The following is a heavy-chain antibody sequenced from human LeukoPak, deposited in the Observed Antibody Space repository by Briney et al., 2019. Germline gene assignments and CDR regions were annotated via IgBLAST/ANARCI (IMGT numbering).Heavy chain of an antibody. CDR1: GFTFSSYA. CDR2: ISYDGSNK. V-gene: IGHV3-30-3*01. J-gene: IGHJ4*02. CDR3: ARGPTIFGVDY. Sequence: GGSLRLSCAASGFTFSSYAMHWVRQAPGKGLEWVAVISYDGSNKYYADSVKGRFTISRDNSKNTLYLQMNSLRAEDTAVYYCARGPTIFGVDYWGQGTLVTVSS. D-gene: IGHD3-3*01.